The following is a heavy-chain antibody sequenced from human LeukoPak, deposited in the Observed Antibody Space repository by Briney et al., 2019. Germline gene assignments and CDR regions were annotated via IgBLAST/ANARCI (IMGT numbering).Heavy chain of an antibody. Sequence: GGSLRLSCAASGFTFSSYSMNWVRQAPGKGLEWVSYISSSSSYTYYADSVKGRFTISRDNAKNSLYLQMNSLRAEDTAVYYCARGGRYCTNGVCSPEDHWGQGTLVTVSS. CDR3: ARGGRYCTNGVCSPEDH. J-gene: IGHJ4*02. D-gene: IGHD2-8*01. CDR2: ISSSSSYT. CDR1: GFTFSSYS. V-gene: IGHV3-21*01.